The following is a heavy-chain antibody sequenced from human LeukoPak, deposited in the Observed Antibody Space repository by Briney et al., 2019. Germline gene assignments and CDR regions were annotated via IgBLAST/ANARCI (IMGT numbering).Heavy chain of an antibody. J-gene: IGHJ4*02. Sequence: GRSLRLSCAASGFTFSIYTMHWVRQAPGKRLEWVSVIYYDVSNKYYADSVKGLFTISRDNSKNTLYLQMNSLRAEDTAVYDGARDPRLMIFGVVIIGYFDYWGQGTLVAVSS. D-gene: IGHD3-3*01. CDR3: ARDPRLMIFGVVIIGYFDY. CDR2: IYYDVSNK. CDR1: GFTFSIYT. V-gene: IGHV3-30*01.